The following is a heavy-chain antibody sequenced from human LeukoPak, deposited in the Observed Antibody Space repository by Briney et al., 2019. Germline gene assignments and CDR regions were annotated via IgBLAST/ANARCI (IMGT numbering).Heavy chain of an antibody. CDR2: IYYSGST. V-gene: IGHV4-59*01. Sequence: SETLSLTCTVSGGSISSYYWGWIRQPPGKGLEWIGYIYYSGSTNYNPSLKSRVTISVGTSKNQFSLKLSSVTAADTAVYYCARAHHYYDSSGYYPNWFDPWGQGTLVTVSS. J-gene: IGHJ5*02. CDR1: GGSISSYY. CDR3: ARAHHYYDSSGYYPNWFDP. D-gene: IGHD3-22*01.